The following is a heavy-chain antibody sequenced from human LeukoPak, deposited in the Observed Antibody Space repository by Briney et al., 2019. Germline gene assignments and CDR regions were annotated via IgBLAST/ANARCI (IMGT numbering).Heavy chain of an antibody. CDR3: AKEGSSVPGY. CDR1: GFTFSSYG. J-gene: IGHJ4*02. D-gene: IGHD6-19*01. CDR2: ISYDGSNK. V-gene: IGHV3-30*18. Sequence: PGGSLRLSCAASGFTFSSYGMHWVRQAPGKGLEWVAVISYDGSNKYYADSVKGRFTISRDNSKNTLYLQMNSLRAEDTAVYYCAKEGSSVPGYWGQGTLVTVSS.